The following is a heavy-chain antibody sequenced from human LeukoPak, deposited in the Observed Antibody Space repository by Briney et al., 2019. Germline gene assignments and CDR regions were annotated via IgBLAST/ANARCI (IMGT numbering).Heavy chain of an antibody. J-gene: IGHJ4*02. CDR1: Y. D-gene: IGHD3-22*01. CDR3: ASAFGKYYYDSSGYSLDY. Sequence: YWXXIRQPPGXGLXWIGEINHSGSTNYNPSLKSRVTISVDTSKNQFSLKLSSVTAADTAVYYCASAFGKYYYDSSGYSLDYWGQGTLVTVSS. CDR2: INHSGST. V-gene: IGHV4-34*01.